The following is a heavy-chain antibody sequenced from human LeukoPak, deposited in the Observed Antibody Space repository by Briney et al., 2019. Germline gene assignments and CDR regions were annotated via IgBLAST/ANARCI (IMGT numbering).Heavy chain of an antibody. Sequence: PGGSLRLSCAASGFSISSFWMHWVRHAPGKGVVWVARINSDGSSITYVDSVKGRFAITRDNAKNTFHLQMNSPTDDDTAVYYCARGAYSFDYWGQGTLVTVSS. CDR3: ARGAYSFDY. CDR1: GFSISSFW. V-gene: IGHV3-74*01. D-gene: IGHD4-11*01. J-gene: IGHJ4*02. CDR2: INSDGSSI.